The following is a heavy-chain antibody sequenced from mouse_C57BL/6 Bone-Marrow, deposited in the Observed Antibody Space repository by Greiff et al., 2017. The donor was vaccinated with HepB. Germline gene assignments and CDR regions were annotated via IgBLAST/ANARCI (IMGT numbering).Heavy chain of an antibody. CDR2: IRNKANNHAT. Sequence: EVKLMESGGGLVQPGGSMKLSCAASGFTFSDAWMDWVRQSPEKGLEWVAEIRNKANNHATYYAESVKGRFTISRDDSKSSVYLQMNSLRAEDTGIYYCTPIYDGYYGYAMDYWRQGTSVTVSS. V-gene: IGHV6-6*01. D-gene: IGHD2-3*01. CDR3: TPIYDGYYGYAMDY. J-gene: IGHJ4*01. CDR1: GFTFSDAW.